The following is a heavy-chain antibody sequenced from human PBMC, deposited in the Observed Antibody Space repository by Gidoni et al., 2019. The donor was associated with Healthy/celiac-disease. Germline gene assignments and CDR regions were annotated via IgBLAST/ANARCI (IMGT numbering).Heavy chain of an antibody. Sequence: QVQLVQSGAEVKKPGASVKVSCKASGYPFTSYGISWVRPDPGQGLEWMGWISAYNGNTNYAQKLQSRVTMNTDTSTRTAYMELRSLRSDDTAVYYCARDIYSYGLGDAFDIWGQGTMVTVSS. CDR1: GYPFTSYG. CDR2: ISAYNGNT. D-gene: IGHD5-18*01. V-gene: IGHV1-18*04. J-gene: IGHJ3*02. CDR3: ARDIYSYGLGDAFDI.